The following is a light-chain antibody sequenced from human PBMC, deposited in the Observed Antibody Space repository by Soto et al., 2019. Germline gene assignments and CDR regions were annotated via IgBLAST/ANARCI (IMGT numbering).Light chain of an antibody. CDR2: DVS. Sequence: QSVLTQPASVSGSPGQSITISCTGTSSDVGGYNYVSWYQQHPGKAPKLMIYDVSNRPLGVSNRFSGSKSGNTASLTISGLQAEDEADYYCSSYTSSSTGVFGGGTQLTV. CDR3: SSYTSSSTGV. V-gene: IGLV2-14*01. CDR1: SSDVGGYNY. J-gene: IGLJ2*01.